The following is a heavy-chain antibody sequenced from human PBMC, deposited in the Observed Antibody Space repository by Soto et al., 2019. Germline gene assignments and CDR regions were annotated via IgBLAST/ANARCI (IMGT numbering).Heavy chain of an antibody. J-gene: IGHJ4*02. CDR2: ISINGGST. CDR3: VKGEYYYDSSGYYPFDY. Sequence: GGSLRLSXSASGFTFSIYAMHWVRQAPGKGLEYVSSISINGGSTHYADSVKGRFTISRDNSKNTQYLQMSSLRADDTALYYCVKGEYYYDSSGYYPFDYWGQGTLVTVSS. D-gene: IGHD3-22*01. CDR1: GFTFSIYA. V-gene: IGHV3-64D*06.